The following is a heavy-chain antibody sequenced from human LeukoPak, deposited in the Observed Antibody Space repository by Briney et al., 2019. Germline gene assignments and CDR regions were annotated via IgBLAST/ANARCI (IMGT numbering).Heavy chain of an antibody. V-gene: IGHV3-33*06. Sequence: GGSLRLSCAASGFTFSSYGMHWVRQAPGKGLEWVAVIWYDGSNKYYADSVKRRFTISRDNSKNTLYLQMNSLRAEDTAVYYCAKESATKYYFDYWGQGTLVTVSS. D-gene: IGHD5-24*01. CDR1: GFTFSSYG. J-gene: IGHJ4*02. CDR2: IWYDGSNK. CDR3: AKESATKYYFDY.